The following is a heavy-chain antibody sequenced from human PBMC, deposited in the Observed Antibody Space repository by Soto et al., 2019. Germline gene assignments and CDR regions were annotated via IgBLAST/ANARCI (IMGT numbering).Heavy chain of an antibody. CDR1: GFTVSSSGFTFSSYA. Sequence: PGGSLRLSCAASGFTVSSSGFTFSSYAMSWVRQAPGKGLEWVSGISGSGRDTYYADSVKGRFTISRDESKNTLYLQMNSLGVEDTAVYYCAKDRCGGDCYFFDSWGHGTLVTVSS. CDR2: ISGSGRDT. J-gene: IGHJ4*01. V-gene: IGHV3-23*01. D-gene: IGHD2-21*02. CDR3: AKDRCGGDCYFFDS.